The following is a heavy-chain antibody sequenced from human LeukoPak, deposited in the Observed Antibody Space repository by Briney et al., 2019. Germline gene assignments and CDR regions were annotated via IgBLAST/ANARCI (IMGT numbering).Heavy chain of an antibody. Sequence: SETLSLTCAVSGDSINNNNWWSWVRPPPGKGLEWIEEIYHTGSTNYNPSLKSRVSISVDKSKNQFSLKLSSVTAADTAVYYCARDRVGATRRDYYFDYWGQGTLVTVSS. CDR2: IYHTGST. CDR3: ARDRVGATRRDYYFDY. J-gene: IGHJ4*02. D-gene: IGHD1-26*01. CDR1: GDSINNNNW. V-gene: IGHV4-4*02.